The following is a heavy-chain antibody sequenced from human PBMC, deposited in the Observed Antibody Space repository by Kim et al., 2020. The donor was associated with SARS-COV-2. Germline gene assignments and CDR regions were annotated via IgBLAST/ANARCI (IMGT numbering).Heavy chain of an antibody. CDR2: ISYDGSNK. CDR3: AKDLWFLEWSDGPTFDY. Sequence: GGSLRLSCAASGFTFSSYGMHWVRQAPGKGLEWVAVISYDGSNKYYADSVKGRFTISRDNSKNTLYLQMNSLRAEDTAVYYCAKDLWFLEWSDGPTFDYWGQGTLVTVSS. D-gene: IGHD3-3*01. V-gene: IGHV3-30*18. CDR1: GFTFSSYG. J-gene: IGHJ4*02.